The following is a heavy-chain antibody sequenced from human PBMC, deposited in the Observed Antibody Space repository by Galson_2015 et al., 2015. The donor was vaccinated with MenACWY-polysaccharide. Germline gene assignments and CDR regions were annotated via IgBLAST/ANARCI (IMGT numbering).Heavy chain of an antibody. Sequence: SETLSLTCVVSAGSVSTSHWWSWVRQTPEKGLEWIGYIYYSGTTYYNPSLESRATLSVDTSKNQFSLKLNSVTAADTAVYFCAREGRFLEMGFFVYWGQGLLVTVSS. D-gene: IGHD3-3*01. CDR1: AGSVSTSHW. V-gene: IGHV4-4*02. CDR2: IYYSGTT. J-gene: IGHJ4*02. CDR3: AREGRFLEMGFFVY.